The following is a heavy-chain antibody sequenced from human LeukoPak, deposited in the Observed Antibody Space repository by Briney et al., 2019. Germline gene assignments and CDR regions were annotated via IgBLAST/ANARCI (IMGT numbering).Heavy chain of an antibody. CDR1: GGSISSGDYY. CDR2: IYYSGST. J-gene: IGHJ4*02. Sequence: PSETLSLTCTVSGGSISSGDYYWSWIRQPPGKGLEWIGYIYYSGSTYYNPSLKSRVTISVDTSKNQFSLKLSSVTAADTAVYYCASPYCGGDCPLGYWGQGTLVTVSS. V-gene: IGHV4-30-4*08. D-gene: IGHD2-21*02. CDR3: ASPYCGGDCPLGY.